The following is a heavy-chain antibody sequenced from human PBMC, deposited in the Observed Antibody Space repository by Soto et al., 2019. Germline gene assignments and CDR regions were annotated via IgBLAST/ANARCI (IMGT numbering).Heavy chain of an antibody. J-gene: IGHJ5*02. V-gene: IGHV4-59*08. CDR1: GGSISSYY. CDR3: ARQTGANWFDP. D-gene: IGHD7-27*01. CDR2: IDYSGST. Sequence: SETLSLTCTVSGGSISSYYWSWIRQPPGKGLEWIGYIDYSGSTNYNPSLKSRVTISVDTSKNQFSLKLSSVTAADTAVYYCARQTGANWFDPWGQGTLVTVSS.